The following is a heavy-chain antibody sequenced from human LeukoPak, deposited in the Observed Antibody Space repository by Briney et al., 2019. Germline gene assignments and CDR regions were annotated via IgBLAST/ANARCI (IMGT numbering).Heavy chain of an antibody. CDR2: IYHSGST. V-gene: IGHV4-38-2*02. Sequence: SETLSLTCTVSGYSISSGYYWGWIRQPPGKGLEWIGSIYHSGSTYYNPSLKSRVTISVDTSKNQFSLKLSSVTAADTAVYYCARVGQDQWLASPYYYYYMDVWGKGTTVTVSS. CDR1: GYSISSGYY. CDR3: ARVGQDQWLASPYYYYYMDV. D-gene: IGHD6-19*01. J-gene: IGHJ6*03.